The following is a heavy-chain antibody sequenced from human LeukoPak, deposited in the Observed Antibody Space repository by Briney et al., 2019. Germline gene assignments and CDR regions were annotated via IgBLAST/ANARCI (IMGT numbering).Heavy chain of an antibody. J-gene: IGHJ4*02. Sequence: GGSLRLSCASSGFIFNNYAMTWVRQAPGKGLEWVSSITASGGSTYCADSVKGRFTISRDNSKNTLYLQMSSLRAEDTAVYYCARDYPTSGIVTIFDYWGQGTLVTVSS. CDR3: ARDYPTSGIVTIFDY. D-gene: IGHD1-1*01. V-gene: IGHV3-23*01. CDR2: ITASGGST. CDR1: GFIFNNYA.